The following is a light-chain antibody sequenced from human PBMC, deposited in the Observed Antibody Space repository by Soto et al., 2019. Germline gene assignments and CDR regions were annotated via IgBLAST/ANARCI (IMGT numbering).Light chain of an antibody. CDR1: QTISSW. V-gene: IGKV1-5*03. CDR3: QHYNSYSEA. J-gene: IGKJ1*01. Sequence: DSEMTHEPSTLSGSVGDRVTITCRASQTISSWLAWYQHKPGKAPKLLIYKASTLKSGVPSRFSGSGSGTEFTLTISSMQPDDFANYYCQHYNSYSEAFGQGTKVDIK. CDR2: KAS.